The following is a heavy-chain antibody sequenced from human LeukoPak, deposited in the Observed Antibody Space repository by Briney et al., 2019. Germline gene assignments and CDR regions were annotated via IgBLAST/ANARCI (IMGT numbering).Heavy chain of an antibody. CDR3: ARDRAGAMEYYYMDV. Sequence: GGSLRLSCAASGFTFSSYWMSWVRQAPGKGLEWVAVIWYDGSNKNYADSVKGRFTISRDNFKNTLYLQMNSLRAEDAAVYDCARDRAGAMEYYYMDVWGKGTTVTVSS. CDR1: GFTFSSYW. CDR2: IWYDGSNK. V-gene: IGHV3-33*08. D-gene: IGHD2-2*01. J-gene: IGHJ6*03.